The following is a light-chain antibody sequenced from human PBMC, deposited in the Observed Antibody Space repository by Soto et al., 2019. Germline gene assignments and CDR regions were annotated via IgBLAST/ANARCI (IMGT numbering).Light chain of an antibody. CDR2: EVD. J-gene: IGLJ1*01. V-gene: IGLV2-14*01. CDR3: RSYATGSPYV. Sequence: QSALTQPASVSGSPGQSITISCTGTSSDVGFYNYVSWYQQQHPGKAPKLMIYEVDNRPSGVSIRFSGSKSGNTASLTISGVLAEDEADYYCRSYATGSPYVFGNGTKVTVL. CDR1: SSDVGFYNY.